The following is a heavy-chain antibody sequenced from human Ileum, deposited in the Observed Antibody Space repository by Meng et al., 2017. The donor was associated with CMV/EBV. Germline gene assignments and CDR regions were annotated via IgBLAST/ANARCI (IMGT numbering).Heavy chain of an antibody. J-gene: IGHJ4*02. CDR2: ISSNGGST. CDR3: ARDRRWLQFLDY. D-gene: IGHD5-24*01. Sequence: GESLKISCAASGFTFSSNGMHWVRQAPGKGLEYVSFISSNGGSTYYADSVKGRFTISRDNSKNTLYLQMGSLRAEDMAVYYCARDRRWLQFLDYWGQGTLVTVSS. CDR1: GFTFSSNG. V-gene: IGHV3-64*02.